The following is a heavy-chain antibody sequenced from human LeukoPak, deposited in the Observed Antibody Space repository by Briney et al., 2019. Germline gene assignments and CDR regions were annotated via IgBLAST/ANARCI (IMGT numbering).Heavy chain of an antibody. CDR3: ARGQGDITGDINWFDP. D-gene: IGHD1-20*01. CDR2: VNTDGSST. J-gene: IGHJ5*02. Sequence: GGSLRLSCAASEFTFSNYWMHWVRQAPGKGLVWVSRVNTDGSSTIYADSVKGRFTISRDNAKNTLYLQMNSLRAEDTAVYYCARGQGDITGDINWFDPWGQGILVTVSS. V-gene: IGHV3-74*01. CDR1: EFTFSNYW.